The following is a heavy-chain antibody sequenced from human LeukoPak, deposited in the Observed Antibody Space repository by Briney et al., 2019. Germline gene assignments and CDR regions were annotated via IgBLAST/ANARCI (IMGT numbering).Heavy chain of an antibody. CDR1: GFTFSRYA. Sequence: GGSLRLSCAASGFTFSRYAMSWVRQAPGKGLEWVSAISGSGGSTYYADSVKGRFTISRDNSKNTLFLQMNSLRAEDTAVYYCAKDPYYDSSAYNAYFDYWGQGTLVTVSS. CDR3: AKDPYYDSSAYNAYFDY. V-gene: IGHV3-23*01. CDR2: ISGSGGST. D-gene: IGHD3-22*01. J-gene: IGHJ4*02.